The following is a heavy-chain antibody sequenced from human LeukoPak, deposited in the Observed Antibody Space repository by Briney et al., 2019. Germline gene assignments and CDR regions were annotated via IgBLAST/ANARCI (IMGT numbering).Heavy chain of an antibody. CDR3: ARLFITTSRYYYYMDV. Sequence: ASVKVSCKASGYTFTSYGISWVRQAPGQGLECMGWISAYNGNTNYAQKLQGRVTMTTDTSTSTAYMELRSLRSDDTAVYYCARLFITTSRYYYYMDVWGKGTTVTISS. CDR2: ISAYNGNT. V-gene: IGHV1-18*01. CDR1: GYTFTSYG. D-gene: IGHD3-10*01. J-gene: IGHJ6*03.